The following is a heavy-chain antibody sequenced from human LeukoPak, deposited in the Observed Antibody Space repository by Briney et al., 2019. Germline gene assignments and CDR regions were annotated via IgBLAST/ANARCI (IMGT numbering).Heavy chain of an antibody. D-gene: IGHD6-6*01. V-gene: IGHV3-30*02. Sequence: PGGSLRLSCAASGFTFSSYGMHWVRQAPGKGLEWVAFIRYDGSNKYYADSVKGRFTISRDNSKNTLYLQMNSLRAEDTAVYYCAKEGEQLVYYYYYMDVWGKGTTVTVSS. CDR2: IRYDGSNK. CDR1: GFTFSSYG. CDR3: AKEGEQLVYYYYYMDV. J-gene: IGHJ6*03.